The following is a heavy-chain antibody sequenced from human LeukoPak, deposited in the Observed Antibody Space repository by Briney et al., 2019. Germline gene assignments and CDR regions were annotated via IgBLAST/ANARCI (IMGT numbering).Heavy chain of an antibody. CDR3: ARGPHCSSTSCYVRRAEYFQH. Sequence: SETLSLTCAVYGGSFSGYYWSWIRQPPGKGLEWIGEINHSGSTNYNPSLKSRVTISVDTSKNQFSLKLSSVTAADTAVHYCARGPHCSSTSCYVRRAEYFQHWGQGALVTVSS. CDR2: INHSGST. V-gene: IGHV4-34*01. CDR1: GGSFSGYY. J-gene: IGHJ1*01. D-gene: IGHD2-2*01.